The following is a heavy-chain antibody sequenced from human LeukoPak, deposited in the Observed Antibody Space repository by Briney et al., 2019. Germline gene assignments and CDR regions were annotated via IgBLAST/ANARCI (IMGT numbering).Heavy chain of an antibody. V-gene: IGHV3-13*01. CDR3: ARGPPRGKYYYMDV. J-gene: IGHJ6*03. CDR2: IGTASDT. D-gene: IGHD1-1*01. CDR1: GFTFSSFD. Sequence: GGSLRLSCAASGFTFSSFDMHWVRQPTGQGLEWVSTIGTASDTYYPGSVEGRFTLSKDNAKNSLYLQMNSLTAGDTAVYYCARGPPRGKYYYMDVWGKGTTVTVSS.